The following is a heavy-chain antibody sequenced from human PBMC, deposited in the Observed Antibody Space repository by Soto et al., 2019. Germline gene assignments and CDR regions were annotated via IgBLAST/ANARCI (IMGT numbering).Heavy chain of an antibody. CDR1: GFTFSSYS. D-gene: IGHD3-22*01. CDR2: ISSSSSYI. V-gene: IGHV3-21*01. CDR3: ARESLLRAPYYDSSGYYYRCAFDI. J-gene: IGHJ3*02. Sequence: GGSLRLSCAASGFTFSSYSMNWVRQAPGKGLEWVSSISSSSSYIYYADSVKGRFTISRDNAKNSLYLQMNSLRAEDTAVYYCARESLLRAPYYDSSGYYYRCAFDIWGQGTMVT.